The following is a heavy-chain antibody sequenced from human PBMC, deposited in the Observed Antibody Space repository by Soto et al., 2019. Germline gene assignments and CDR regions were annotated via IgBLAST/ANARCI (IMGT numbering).Heavy chain of an antibody. D-gene: IGHD6-13*01. CDR3: ARMVGAAAGVGYYGMDV. CDR2: IIPIFGTA. J-gene: IGHJ6*02. V-gene: IGHV1-69*13. CDR1: GGTFSSYA. Sequence: SVKVSCKASGGTFSSYAISWVRQAPGQGLEWMGGIIPIFGTANYAQKFQGRVTITADESTSTAYMELSSLRSEDTAVYYCARMVGAAAGVGYYGMDVWGQGTKVTVSS.